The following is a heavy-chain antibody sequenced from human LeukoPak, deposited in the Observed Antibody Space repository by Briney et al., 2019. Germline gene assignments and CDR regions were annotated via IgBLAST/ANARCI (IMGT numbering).Heavy chain of an antibody. CDR1: GYTLTNHD. V-gene: IGHV1-8*01. CDR2: MTPNSGNT. Sequence: ASVKVSCKASGYTLTNHDINWLRQATGQGLEWMAWMTPNSGNTGHAQKFQGRLTMTRDISISTAYMELSSLRSEDTAVYYCAFCGGDCGGAFDVWGQGTMVTVSS. J-gene: IGHJ3*01. D-gene: IGHD2-21*02. CDR3: AFCGGDCGGAFDV.